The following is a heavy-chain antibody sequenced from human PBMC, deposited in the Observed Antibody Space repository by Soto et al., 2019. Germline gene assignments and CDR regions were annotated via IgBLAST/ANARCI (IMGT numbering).Heavy chain of an antibody. CDR1: GASISSYY. V-gene: IGHV4-59*01. CDR2: VYYSGGT. J-gene: IGHJ4*02. Sequence: PSETLSLTCTVSGASISSYYWSWIRQPPGKGLEWIGYVYYSGGTLYNPSLKSRVTVSIDTSKNQFSLKLSSVTAADTAVYYCARAGTYPIFDYWGQGILVT. CDR3: ARAGTYPIFDY. D-gene: IGHD1-26*01.